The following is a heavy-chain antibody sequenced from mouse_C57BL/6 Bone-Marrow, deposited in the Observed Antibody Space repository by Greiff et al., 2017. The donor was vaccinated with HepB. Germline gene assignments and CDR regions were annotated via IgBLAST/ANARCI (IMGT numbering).Heavy chain of an antibody. D-gene: IGHD1-1*01. V-gene: IGHV1-61*01. CDR1: GYTFTSYW. CDR3: ARGNYYGSSLDY. CDR2: IYPSDSET. Sequence: QVQLQQPGAELVRPGSSVKLSCKASGYTFTSYWMDWVKQRPGQGLEWIGNIYPSDSETHYNQKFKDKARLTVDKSSSTAYMQLSSLTSEDSAVYYCARGNYYGSSLDYWGQGTTLTVSS. J-gene: IGHJ2*01.